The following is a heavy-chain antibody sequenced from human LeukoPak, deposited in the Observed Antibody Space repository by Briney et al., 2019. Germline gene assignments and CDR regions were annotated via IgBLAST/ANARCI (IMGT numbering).Heavy chain of an antibody. J-gene: IGHJ4*02. CDR2: ISGSGTNT. Sequence: PGGSLRLSCAASGFTFSSYAMSWVRQAPGKVLELVSAISGSGTNTYYADSVKGRFTISRDNSKNTLFLQMNSLRAEVTAVYYCAKRYYGSGNYDPLLGYWGQGALVTVSS. CDR3: AKRYYGSGNYDPLLGY. V-gene: IGHV3-23*01. CDR1: GFTFSSYA. D-gene: IGHD3-10*01.